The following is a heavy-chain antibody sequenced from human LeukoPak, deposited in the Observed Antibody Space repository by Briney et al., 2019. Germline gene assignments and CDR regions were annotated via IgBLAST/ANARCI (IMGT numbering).Heavy chain of an antibody. J-gene: IGHJ4*02. V-gene: IGHV3-23*01. CDR3: VRDGVGAPPFDY. D-gene: IGHD1-26*01. CDR1: GFTFSSYA. CDR2: ISSGGST. Sequence: GGSLRLSCAASGFTFSSYAMSWVPQAPGKGLEWVSTISSGGSTYYADSVKGRFTISRDNAKNTLLLQMNSLRAEDTAVYYCVRDGVGAPPFDYWGQGVLVTVSS.